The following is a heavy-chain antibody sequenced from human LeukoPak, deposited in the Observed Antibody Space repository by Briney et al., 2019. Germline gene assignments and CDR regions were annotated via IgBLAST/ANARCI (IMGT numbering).Heavy chain of an antibody. CDR3: ARQYIDILTGYHRGELYWYFDL. J-gene: IGHJ2*01. CDR2: IDHSGST. Sequence: SETLSLTCTVSGYSISSGYYWGWIRQPPGKGLEWTGSIDHSGSTYYNPSLKSRITISVDTSKNQFSLKLNSVTAADTAVYYCARQYIDILTGYHRGELYWYFDLWGRGTLVTVSS. D-gene: IGHD3-9*01. V-gene: IGHV4-38-2*02. CDR1: GYSISSGYY.